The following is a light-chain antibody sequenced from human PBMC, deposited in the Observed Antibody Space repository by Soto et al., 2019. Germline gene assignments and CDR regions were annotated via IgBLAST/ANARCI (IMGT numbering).Light chain of an antibody. V-gene: IGLV2-11*01. CDR1: SSDVGGYNY. CDR3: CSYAGSYTFV. J-gene: IGLJ1*01. CDR2: DVK. Sequence: QSALTQPRSVSGSPGQSVTISSTGTSSDVGGYNYVSWYQQYPGKAPKVMIYDVKTRPSGVPDRFSGSKSGNTASLTISGLQAEDEADYYCCSYAGSYTFVFGTGTKLTVL.